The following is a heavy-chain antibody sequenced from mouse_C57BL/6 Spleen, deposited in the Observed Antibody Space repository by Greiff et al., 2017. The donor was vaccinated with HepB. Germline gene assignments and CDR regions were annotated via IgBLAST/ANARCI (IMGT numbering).Heavy chain of an antibody. D-gene: IGHD1-1*01. V-gene: IGHV14-4*01. Sequence: VQLQQSGAELVRPGASVKLSCTASGFNIKDDYMHWVKQRPEQGLEWIGWIDPENGDTEYASKFQGKATITADTSSNTAYLQLRSLTSEDPAVYYCTTGYYGSLDYWGQGTTLTVSS. CDR2: IDPENGDT. J-gene: IGHJ2*01. CDR1: GFNIKDDY. CDR3: TTGYYGSLDY.